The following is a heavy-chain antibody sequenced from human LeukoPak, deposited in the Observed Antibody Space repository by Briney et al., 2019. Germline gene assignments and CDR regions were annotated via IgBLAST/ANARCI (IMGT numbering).Heavy chain of an antibody. CDR1: GFTFSSYG. CDR2: IRYDGSNK. Sequence: GGSLRLSCAASGFTFSSYGMHWVRQAPGKGLEWVAFIRYDGSNKYYADSVKGRFTISRDNSKNTLYLQMNSLRAEDTAVYYCAKSPVFYDSSGYFDYWGQGTLVTVSS. D-gene: IGHD3-22*01. CDR3: AKSPVFYDSSGYFDY. J-gene: IGHJ4*02. V-gene: IGHV3-30*02.